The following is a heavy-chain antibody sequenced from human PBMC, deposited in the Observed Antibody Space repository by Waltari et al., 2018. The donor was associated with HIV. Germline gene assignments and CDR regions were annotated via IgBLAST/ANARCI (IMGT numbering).Heavy chain of an antibody. CDR2: IKSKTDGGTT. Sequence: EVQLVESGGGLVKPGGSLRLSCAASGFTFSNAWMSWVRQAPGKGLEWVGRIKSKTDGGTTDYAAPVKGRFTISRDDSKNTLYLQMNSLKTEDTAVYYCTTLGPARSSGYDFPDYYYYGMDVWGQGTTVTVSS. CDR3: TTLGPARSSGYDFPDYYYYGMDV. V-gene: IGHV3-15*01. CDR1: GFTFSNAW. D-gene: IGHD5-12*01. J-gene: IGHJ6*02.